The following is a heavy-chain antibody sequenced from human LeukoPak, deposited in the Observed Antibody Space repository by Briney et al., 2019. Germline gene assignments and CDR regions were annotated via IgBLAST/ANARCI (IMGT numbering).Heavy chain of an antibody. D-gene: IGHD3-22*01. V-gene: IGHV1-69*04. CDR3: ARDEDLLLFDY. J-gene: IGHJ4*02. Sequence: EASVKVSCKASGGTFSSYAISWVRQAPGQGPEWMGRIIPILGIANYAQKFQGRVTITADKSTSTAYMELSSLRSEDTAVYYCARDEDLLLFDYWGQGTLVTVSS. CDR1: GGTFSSYA. CDR2: IIPILGIA.